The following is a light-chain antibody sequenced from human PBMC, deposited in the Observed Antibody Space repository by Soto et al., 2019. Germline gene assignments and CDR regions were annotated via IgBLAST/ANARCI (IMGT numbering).Light chain of an antibody. CDR3: CSYAGSYTWV. Sequence: QSALTQPRSVSGSPGQSVTISCTGTSGDVGGYNCVSWYQQHPGKAPKLMIYDVSKRPSGVPDRFSGSKSGNTASLTISGLQAEDEADYYCCSYAGSYTWVFGGGTKVTVL. CDR2: DVS. V-gene: IGLV2-11*01. CDR1: SGDVGGYNC. J-gene: IGLJ2*01.